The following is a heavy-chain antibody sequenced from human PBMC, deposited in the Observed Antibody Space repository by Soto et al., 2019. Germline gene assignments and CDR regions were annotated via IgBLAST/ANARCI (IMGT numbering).Heavy chain of an antibody. J-gene: IGHJ3*02. CDR2: ITPFNGNT. CDR3: ASTEYYDFWSGSPRHAFDI. D-gene: IGHD3-3*01. CDR1: GYTFTYRY. Sequence: SVKVSCKASGYTFTYRYLHWVRQAPGQALEWMGWITPFNGNTNYAQKFQDRVTITRDRSMSTAYMELSSLRSEDTAMYYCASTEYYDFWSGSPRHAFDIWGQGTMVTVSS. V-gene: IGHV1-45*02.